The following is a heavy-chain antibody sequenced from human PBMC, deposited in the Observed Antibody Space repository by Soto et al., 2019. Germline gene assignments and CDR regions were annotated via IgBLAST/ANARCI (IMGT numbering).Heavy chain of an antibody. Sequence: ASVKVSCKASGYTLTGYYMHWVRQAPGQGLEWMGWINPNSGGTNYAQKFQGWVTMTRDTSISTAYMELSRLRSDDTAVYYCARDFSSDVLRFLEWLPSYGMDVWGQGTTVTVSS. V-gene: IGHV1-2*04. J-gene: IGHJ6*02. D-gene: IGHD3-3*01. CDR3: ARDFSSDVLRFLEWLPSYGMDV. CDR1: GYTLTGYY. CDR2: INPNSGGT.